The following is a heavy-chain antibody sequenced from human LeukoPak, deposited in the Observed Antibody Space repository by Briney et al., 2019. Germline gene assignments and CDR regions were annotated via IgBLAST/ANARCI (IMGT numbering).Heavy chain of an antibody. CDR1: GFTFDDYG. Sequence: GGSLRLSCAASGFTFDDYGMSWVRQAPGKGLEWVSGINWNGGSTGYADSVKGRFTISRDNAKNSLYLQMNSLRAEDTALYYCARRAMRLGELSLKGTFDYWGQGTLVTVSS. V-gene: IGHV3-20*04. CDR3: ARRAMRLGELSLKGTFDY. J-gene: IGHJ4*02. CDR2: INWNGGST. D-gene: IGHD3-16*02.